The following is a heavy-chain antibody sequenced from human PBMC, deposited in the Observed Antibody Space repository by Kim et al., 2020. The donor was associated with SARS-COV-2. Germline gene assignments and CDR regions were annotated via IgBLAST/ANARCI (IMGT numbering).Heavy chain of an antibody. CDR3: AKGEYYYDSSGYEL. V-gene: IGHV3-23*01. Sequence: AHSGKGRFTVSRDNSKSTLYLQMKSLRAEDTAVYYCAKGEYYYDSSGYELWGQGTLVTVSS. D-gene: IGHD3-22*01. J-gene: IGHJ4*02.